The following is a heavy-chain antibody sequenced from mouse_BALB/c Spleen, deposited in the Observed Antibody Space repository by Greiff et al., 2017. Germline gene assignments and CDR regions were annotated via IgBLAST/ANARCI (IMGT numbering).Heavy chain of an antibody. J-gene: IGHJ2*01. CDR3: AREAQLGRGGD. CDR1: GYSFTGYY. D-gene: IGHD4-1*02. Sequence: VQLQQSGPELVKPGASVKISCKASGYSFTGYYMHWVKQSHVKSLEWIGRINPYNGATSYNQNFKDKASLTVDKSSSTAYMELHSLTSEDSAVYYCAREAQLGRGGDWGQGTTLTVSS. V-gene: IGHV1-31*01. CDR2: INPYNGAT.